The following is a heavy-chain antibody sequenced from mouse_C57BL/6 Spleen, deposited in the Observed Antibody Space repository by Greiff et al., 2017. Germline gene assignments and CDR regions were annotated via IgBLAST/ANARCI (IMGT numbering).Heavy chain of an antibody. Sequence: LEESGAELVKPGASVKISCKASGYAFSSYWMNWVKQRPGKGLEWIGQIYPGDGDTNYNGKFKGKATLTADKSSSTAYMQLSSLTSEDSAVYFCARERRLLRGFAYWGQGTLVTVSA. CDR2: IYPGDGDT. CDR1: GYAFSSYW. CDR3: ARERRLLRGFAY. V-gene: IGHV1-80*01. D-gene: IGHD1-1*01. J-gene: IGHJ3*01.